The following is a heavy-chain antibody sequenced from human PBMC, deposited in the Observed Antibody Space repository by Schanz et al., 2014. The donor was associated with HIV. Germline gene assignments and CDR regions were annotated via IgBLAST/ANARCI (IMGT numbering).Heavy chain of an antibody. J-gene: IGHJ4*02. Sequence: QVQLQESGPGLVKPSQTLSLTCNVSGGSISSGGYSWSWIRQRPGKGLEWIGYISYSGSASFNPSLRSRVYMFLHTSATQFSLDLSSVSAADTAVYCCARAPHNYDSSVSYNGGWYVFDFWGQGTLVTVSS. CDR3: ARAPHNYDSSVSYNGGWYVFDF. CDR1: GGSISSGGYS. CDR2: ISYSGSA. D-gene: IGHD3-22*01. V-gene: IGHV4-31*03.